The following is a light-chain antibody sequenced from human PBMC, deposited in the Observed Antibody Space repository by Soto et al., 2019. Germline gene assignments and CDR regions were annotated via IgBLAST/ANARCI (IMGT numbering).Light chain of an antibody. J-gene: IGKJ4*01. V-gene: IGKV3-11*01. Sequence: EIVVSQSPATLSVSPGERATLSCRASQSVKSHLAWYQHKGGQAPRLLIFDASHRATGIPPRFSGSGSGTDFTLTISSLETEDFAVYFCQQRSDRPTFGGGTKVDIK. CDR2: DAS. CDR1: QSVKSH. CDR3: QQRSDRPT.